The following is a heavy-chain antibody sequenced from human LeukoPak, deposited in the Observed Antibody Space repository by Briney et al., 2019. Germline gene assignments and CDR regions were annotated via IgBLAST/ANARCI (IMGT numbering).Heavy chain of an antibody. D-gene: IGHD2-2*01. Sequence: SETLSLTCAVYGGSFSGYYWSWIRQPPGKGLEWIGEINHSGSTNYNPSLKSRVTISVDTSKNQFSLKLSSVTAADTAVYYCASPGVPAAIGAFDIWGQGTMVTVSS. CDR1: GGSFSGYY. V-gene: IGHV4-34*01. CDR2: INHSGST. CDR3: ASPGVPAAIGAFDI. J-gene: IGHJ3*02.